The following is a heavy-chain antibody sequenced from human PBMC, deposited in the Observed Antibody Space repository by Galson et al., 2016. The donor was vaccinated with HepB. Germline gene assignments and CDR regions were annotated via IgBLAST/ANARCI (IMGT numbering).Heavy chain of an antibody. CDR2: IYWDGDE. CDR1: GFSLSTTGVG. D-gene: IGHD1-26*01. Sequence: PALVKPTQTPTLTCIFSGFSLSTTGVGVGWMRQPPGKTLERLAHIYWDGDERYSPSLKSRLTITKDTSKNRVVLTMTNMDPVDTATYYCVHIVHSGSYYYFAYWGQGTLVTVSS. V-gene: IGHV2-5*02. J-gene: IGHJ4*02. CDR3: VHIVHSGSYYYFAY.